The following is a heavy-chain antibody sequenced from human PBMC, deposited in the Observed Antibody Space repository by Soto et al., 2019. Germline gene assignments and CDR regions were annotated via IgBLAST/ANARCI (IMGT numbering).Heavy chain of an antibody. Sequence: ASVKVSCKASGGTFSSYAISWVRQAPGQGLEWMGGIIPIFCTANYAQKFQGRVTITADESTRTAYMERSSLRSEDTAVYYCAREESSGYYYSYYYYGMDVWGQGTTVTVSS. CDR1: GGTFSSYA. J-gene: IGHJ6*02. D-gene: IGHD3-22*01. CDR3: AREESSGYYYSYYYYGMDV. V-gene: IGHV1-69*13. CDR2: IIPIFCTA.